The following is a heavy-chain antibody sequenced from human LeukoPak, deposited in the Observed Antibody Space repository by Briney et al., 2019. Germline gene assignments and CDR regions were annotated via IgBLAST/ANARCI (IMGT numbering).Heavy chain of an antibody. CDR1: GFTVSSNY. V-gene: IGHV3-66*01. CDR2: NYSCGST. J-gene: IGHJ4*02. CDR3: ARDRELERTYEFDY. D-gene: IGHD1-26*01. Sequence: GGSLRLSCAASGFTVSSNYMSWVRQAPGKGLEGVSVNYSCGSTYYADSVKGRFTISIDNSKNTLYLQMNSLRAEDTAVYYCARDRELERTYEFDYWGQGTLVTVSS.